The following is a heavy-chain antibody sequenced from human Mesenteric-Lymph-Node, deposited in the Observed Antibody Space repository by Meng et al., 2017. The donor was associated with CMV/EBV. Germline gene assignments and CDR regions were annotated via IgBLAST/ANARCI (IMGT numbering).Heavy chain of an antibody. CDR3: ARRVVRELYFDY. J-gene: IGHJ4*02. Sequence: GGSLRLSCAASGFTFSSYAISWVRQAPGKLLEWVSAISGSGYTTYYADSAKGRFTISRDNSKNTLYLQMNSLRAEDTAVYYCARRVVRELYFDYWGQGTLVTVSS. V-gene: IGHV3-23*01. D-gene: IGHD1-26*01. CDR1: GFTFSSYA. CDR2: ISGSGYTT.